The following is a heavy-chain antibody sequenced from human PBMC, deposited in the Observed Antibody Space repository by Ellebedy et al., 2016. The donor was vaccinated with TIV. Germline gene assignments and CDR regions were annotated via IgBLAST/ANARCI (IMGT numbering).Heavy chain of an antibody. Sequence: SETLSLTXAVSGGSIRSANYWSWVRQSPGKGLEWIGTISNRDRTDYNPSLKSRVFILVDASKNQFFLKLTSVTAADTAVYYCATFNQYYTYLGVWGKGTTVIVSS. D-gene: IGHD1-14*01. V-gene: IGHV4-38-2*01. CDR1: GGSIRSANY. CDR3: ATFNQYYTYLGV. CDR2: ISNRDRT. J-gene: IGHJ6*03.